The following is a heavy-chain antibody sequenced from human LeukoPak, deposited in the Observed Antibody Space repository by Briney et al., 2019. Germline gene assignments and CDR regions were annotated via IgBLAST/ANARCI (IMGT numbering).Heavy chain of an antibody. V-gene: IGHV1-2*02. CDR3: ARDVYYDSSGYYGGSWFDP. CDR2: INPNSGGT. CDR1: GYTFTSYG. Sequence: ASVKVSCKASGYTFTSYGISWVRQAPGQGLEWMGWINPNSGGTNYAQKFQGRVTMTRDTSISTAYMELSRLRSDDTAVYYCARDVYYDSSGYYGGSWFDPWGQGTLVTVSS. D-gene: IGHD3-22*01. J-gene: IGHJ5*02.